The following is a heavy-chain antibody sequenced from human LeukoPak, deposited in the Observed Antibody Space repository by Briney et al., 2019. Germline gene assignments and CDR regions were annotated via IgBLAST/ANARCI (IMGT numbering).Heavy chain of an antibody. CDR1: GFTFSSYS. CDR2: ISSSSSYI. J-gene: IGHJ4*02. Sequence: PGGSLRLSCAASGFTFSSYSMNWVRQAPGKGLEWVSSISSSSSYIYYADSVKGRFTISRDNAENSLYLQMNSLRAEDTAVYYCARALKRGPDYWGQGTLVTVSS. CDR3: ARALKRGPDY. V-gene: IGHV3-21*01. D-gene: IGHD3-10*01.